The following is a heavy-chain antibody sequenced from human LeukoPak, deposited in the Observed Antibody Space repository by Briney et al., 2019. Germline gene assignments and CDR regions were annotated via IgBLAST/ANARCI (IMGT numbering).Heavy chain of an antibody. D-gene: IGHD1-1*01. V-gene: IGHV3-74*01. J-gene: IGHJ6*02. Sequence: GGSLRLSCAASGFTFSSYWMHWVRQAPGKGLVWVSRINSDGSSTSYADSVKGRFTISRDNSKNTLYLQMNSLRAEDTAVYYCAREYGTRVYGMDVWGQGTTVTVSS. CDR1: GFTFSSYW. CDR2: INSDGSST. CDR3: AREYGTRVYGMDV.